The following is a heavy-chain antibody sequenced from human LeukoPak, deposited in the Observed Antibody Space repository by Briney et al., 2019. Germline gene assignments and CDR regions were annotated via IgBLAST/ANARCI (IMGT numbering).Heavy chain of an antibody. D-gene: IGHD6-13*01. J-gene: IGHJ4*02. CDR1: GFTFSSYS. CDR2: ISSSSSYI. Sequence: GGSLRLSCAASGFTFSSYSMNWVRQAPGKGLEWVSSISSSSSYIYYADSVKGRFTISRDNAKNSLYLQMNSLRAEDTAVYYCASPVIAAVDYWGQGTLVTVSS. V-gene: IGHV3-21*01. CDR3: ASPVIAAVDY.